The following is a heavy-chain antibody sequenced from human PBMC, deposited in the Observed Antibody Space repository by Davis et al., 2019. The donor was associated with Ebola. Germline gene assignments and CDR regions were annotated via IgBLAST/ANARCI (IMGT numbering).Heavy chain of an antibody. V-gene: IGHV4-4*02. Sequence: PSETLSLTCAVSGASIRWSNWWNWVRQPPGKGLEWIGEISHAGTTTYNPSLKSRVTISVDSSKNHFSLTLNSVTAADTAVYYCVRGELRATSFFDYWGQGALVTVSS. CDR3: VRGELRATSFFDY. J-gene: IGHJ4*02. D-gene: IGHD1-26*01. CDR2: ISHAGTT. CDR1: GASIRWSNW.